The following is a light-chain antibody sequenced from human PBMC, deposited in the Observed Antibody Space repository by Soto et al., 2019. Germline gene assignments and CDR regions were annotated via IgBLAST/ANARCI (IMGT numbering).Light chain of an antibody. CDR2: DAS. CDR3: QQRFT. V-gene: IGKV1-5*01. CDR1: QSISSW. Sequence: DIQMTQSPSTLSASVGDRVTITCRASQSISSWLAWYQQKPGKAPKLLIYDASSLESGVPSRFSGSGSGTEFTLTISSLQPHDFATYYCQQRFTFGPGTKVDIK. J-gene: IGKJ3*01.